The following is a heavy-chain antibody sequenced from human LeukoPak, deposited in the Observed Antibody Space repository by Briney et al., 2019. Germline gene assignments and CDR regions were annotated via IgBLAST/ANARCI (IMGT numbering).Heavy chain of an antibody. CDR3: AKSWHSSSWTPFQH. J-gene: IGHJ1*01. CDR2: ISRSCGST. V-gene: IGHV3-23*01. CDR1: GFTFSSYA. D-gene: IGHD6-13*01. Sequence: GGSLRLSCAASGFTFSSYAMSWVRQAPGKGLEWVSAISRSCGSTYYADSVKGRFTISRDNSKNPLYLQMNSLRAEATAVYYCAKSWHSSSWTPFQHWGQGNLVTVSS.